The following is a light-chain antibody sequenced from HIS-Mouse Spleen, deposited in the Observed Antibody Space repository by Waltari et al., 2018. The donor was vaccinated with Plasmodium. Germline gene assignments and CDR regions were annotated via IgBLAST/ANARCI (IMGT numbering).Light chain of an antibody. CDR3: SSYAGSNNLV. Sequence: QSALTQPPSASGSPGQSVTISCTGTSSHVGGSNYVHWYQQHPGKAPKLMIYEVSKRPSGVPDRFSGSKSGNTASLTVSGLQAEDEADYYCSSYAGSNNLVFGGGTKLTVL. CDR2: EVS. J-gene: IGLJ2*01. V-gene: IGLV2-8*01. CDR1: SSHVGGSNY.